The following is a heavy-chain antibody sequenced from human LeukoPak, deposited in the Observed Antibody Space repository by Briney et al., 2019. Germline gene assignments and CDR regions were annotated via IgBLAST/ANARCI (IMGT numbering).Heavy chain of an antibody. CDR1: GGSISSGDYS. Sequence: SQTLSLTCTVSGGSISSGDYSWSWIRQPPGKGLEWIGYIYYSGSTYYNPSLKSRVTISVDTSKNQFSLKLSSVTAADTAVYYCASLYGSGSTSFYYYYYGMDVWDKGTTVTVSS. V-gene: IGHV4-30-4*01. CDR2: IYYSGST. J-gene: IGHJ6*04. D-gene: IGHD3-10*01. CDR3: ASLYGSGSTSFYYYYYGMDV.